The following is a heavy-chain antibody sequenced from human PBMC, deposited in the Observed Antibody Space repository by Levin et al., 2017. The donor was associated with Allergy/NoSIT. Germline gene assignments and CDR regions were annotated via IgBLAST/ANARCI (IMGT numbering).Heavy chain of an antibody. CDR3: AKDRSPGYSGYNGFDY. CDR1: GFTFSTYG. CDR2: ISYDGSNK. J-gene: IGHJ4*02. Sequence: GESLKISCAASGFTFSTYGMHWVRQAPGKGLEWVAIISYDGSNKYYADSVKGRFTISRDNSKNTLYLQMNSLRAEDTAVYYCAKDRSPGYSGYNGFDYWGQGTLVTVSS. V-gene: IGHV3-30*18. D-gene: IGHD5-12*01.